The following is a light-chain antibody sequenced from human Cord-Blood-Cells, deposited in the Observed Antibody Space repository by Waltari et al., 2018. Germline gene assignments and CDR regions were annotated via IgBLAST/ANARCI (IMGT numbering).Light chain of an antibody. Sequence: TAFTQSPATLPLSPGARAPLPCRASQSVSSYLAWYQQKPGQAPRLLIYDASNRATGIPARFSGSGSGTDFTLTISSLEPEDFAVYYCQQRSNWPPYTFGQGTKLEIK. V-gene: IGKV3-11*01. J-gene: IGKJ2*01. CDR1: QSVSSY. CDR2: DAS. CDR3: QQRSNWPPYT.